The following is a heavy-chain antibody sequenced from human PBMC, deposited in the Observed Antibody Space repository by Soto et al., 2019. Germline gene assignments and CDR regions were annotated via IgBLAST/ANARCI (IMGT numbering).Heavy chain of an antibody. Sequence: SETLSLTCTVSGGSISSGDYYWSWIRQPPGKGLEWIGYIYYSGSTYYNPSLKSRVTISVDTSKNQFSLKLSSVTAADTAVYYCARLRDSVLRYFDWLYYFDYWGQGTLVTVSS. CDR1: GGSISSGDYY. CDR3: ARLRDSVLRYFDWLYYFDY. D-gene: IGHD3-9*01. J-gene: IGHJ4*02. CDR2: IYYSGST. V-gene: IGHV4-30-4*01.